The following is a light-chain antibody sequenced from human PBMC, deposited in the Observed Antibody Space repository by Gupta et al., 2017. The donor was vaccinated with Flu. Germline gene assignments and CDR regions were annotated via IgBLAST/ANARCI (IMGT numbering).Light chain of an antibody. Sequence: DIVMTQSPLSLPVTPGEAASISCRSSQSLLHSNGYNYLDWYLQKPGQSPQLLIYLGSNRASGVPDRFSGSGSGTEFTLKISRVEAEDVGVYYCRQTLQTPYTFGQGTKLEI. CDR2: LGS. CDR3: RQTLQTPYT. V-gene: IGKV2-28*01. J-gene: IGKJ2*01. CDR1: QSLLHSNGYNY.